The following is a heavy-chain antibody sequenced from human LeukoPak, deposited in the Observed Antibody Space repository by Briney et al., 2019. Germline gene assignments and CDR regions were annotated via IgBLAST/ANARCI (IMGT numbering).Heavy chain of an antibody. CDR2: IYYSGDT. Sequence: PSETLSLTCTVSGGSISNENYYWTWIRQHPGKGLEWIGYIYYSGDTYYNPSLKSRLTISVDTSKNHFSLKLSSVTAADTAVYYCAREGAAAGMPRAFDIWGQGTMVTVSS. CDR1: GGSISNENYY. V-gene: IGHV4-31*03. CDR3: AREGAAAGMPRAFDI. D-gene: IGHD6-13*01. J-gene: IGHJ3*02.